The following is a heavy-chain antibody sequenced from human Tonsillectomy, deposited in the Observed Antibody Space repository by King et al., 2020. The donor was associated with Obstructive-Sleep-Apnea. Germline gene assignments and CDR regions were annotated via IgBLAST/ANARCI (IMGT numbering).Heavy chain of an antibody. D-gene: IGHD3-3*01. CDR3: ASELTIFGGGLL. J-gene: IGHJ4*02. Sequence: VQLQQWGAGLLKPSETLSLTCAVYGGSFSGYYWSWIRQPPGKGLEWIGEINHSGSTNYNPSLKSRVTISVDTSKNQFSLKLSSVTAADTAVYYCASELTIFGGGLLWGQGTLVTVSS. CDR2: INHSGST. V-gene: IGHV4-34*01. CDR1: GGSFSGYY.